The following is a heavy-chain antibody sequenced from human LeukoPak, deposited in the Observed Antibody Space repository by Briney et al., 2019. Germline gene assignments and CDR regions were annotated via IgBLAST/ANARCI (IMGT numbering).Heavy chain of an antibody. CDR1: GGSISISGFC. D-gene: IGHD6-19*01. CDR3: ARSSGWRDAFDF. CDR2: TYNSGNT. Sequence: TLSLTCSVSGGSISISGFCWNWIRQLPGKGLEWIGYTYNSGNTYYNPSFGSRVTISTDTSMNQFFLKSHSVTAADTAVYYCARSSGWRDAFDFWGRGTMVTVSS. J-gene: IGHJ3*01. V-gene: IGHV4-31*03.